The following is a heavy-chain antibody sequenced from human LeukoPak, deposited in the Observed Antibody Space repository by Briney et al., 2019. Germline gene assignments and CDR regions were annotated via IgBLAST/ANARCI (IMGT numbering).Heavy chain of an antibody. V-gene: IGHV1-18*01. D-gene: IGHD3-10*01. CDR1: GYTFTSYR. J-gene: IGHJ4*02. CDR3: EVGSGSYYNY. CDR2: ISDYNGNT. Sequence: ASVKVSCKASGYTFTSYRITWVRQAPGQGLEWMGWISDYNGNTNYAQKFQGRVAMTTDRSTSTAYMELRSLRSEDTAVYYCEVGSGSYYNYWGQGTLVTVSS.